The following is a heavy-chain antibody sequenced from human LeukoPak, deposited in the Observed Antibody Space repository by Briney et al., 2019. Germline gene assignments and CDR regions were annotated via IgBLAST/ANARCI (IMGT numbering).Heavy chain of an antibody. V-gene: IGHV1-69*01. CDR1: GGTFSSYA. CDR3: ARAKTRTVAGNFDY. CDR2: IIPIFGTA. J-gene: IGHJ4*02. D-gene: IGHD6-19*01. Sequence: SVKVSCKASGGTFSSYAISWVRQAPGQGLEWMGGIIPIFGTANYAQKFQGRVTITADESTSTAYMELSSLRSEDTAVYYCARAKTRTVAGNFDYWGQGILVTVSS.